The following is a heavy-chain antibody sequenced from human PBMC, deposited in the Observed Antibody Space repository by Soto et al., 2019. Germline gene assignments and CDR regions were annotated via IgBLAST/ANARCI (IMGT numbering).Heavy chain of an antibody. V-gene: IGHV3-74*01. CDR2: IDYDGTTT. D-gene: IGHD2-2*01. Sequence: EVQLVESGGGLVQPGGSLRLSCAASGFSFDSYWMHWVRQAPGQGLVWVSRIDYDGTTTNYADAVKGPFTISRENAKNTLYLQMKSLRPEDTAVYYCARGPRASSGGTGAYWGQGTLVTVSS. J-gene: IGHJ1*01. CDR1: GFSFDSYW. CDR3: ARGPRASSGGTGAY.